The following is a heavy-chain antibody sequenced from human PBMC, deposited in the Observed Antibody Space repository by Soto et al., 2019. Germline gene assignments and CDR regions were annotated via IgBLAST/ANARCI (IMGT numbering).Heavy chain of an antibody. CDR2: ISRSGGST. J-gene: IGHJ4*02. CDR1: GFTFSSDA. D-gene: IGHD3-10*01. CDR3: AKGQGGFGAFDY. V-gene: IGHV3-23*01. Sequence: EVQRLESGGGLVQPGGSLRLSCAASGFTFSSDAMSWVRQAPGKGLEWVSAISRSGGSTYYADLVKGRFTISRDNANNTLYLQMNSLRGEDTAVYYCAKGQGGFGAFDYWGQGALVTVSS.